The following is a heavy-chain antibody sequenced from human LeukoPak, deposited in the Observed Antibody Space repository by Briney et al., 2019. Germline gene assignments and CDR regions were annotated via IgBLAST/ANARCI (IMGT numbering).Heavy chain of an antibody. V-gene: IGHV1-2*06. CDR1: GYTFTGYY. CDR2: INPNSGGT. D-gene: IGHD2-21*02. CDR3: ARDAVAYCGGDCYPES. J-gene: IGHJ4*02. Sequence: ASVKVSCKASGYTFTGYYMHWVRQAPGQGLEWMGRINPNSGGTNYAQKFQGRVTMTRDTSISTAYMELSRLRSDDTAVYYCARDAVAYCGGDCYPESWGQGTLVTVYS.